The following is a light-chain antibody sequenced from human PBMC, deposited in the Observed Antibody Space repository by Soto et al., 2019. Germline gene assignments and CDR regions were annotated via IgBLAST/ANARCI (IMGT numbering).Light chain of an antibody. Sequence: EIVLTQSPATLSLSPRERATLSCRASQSVSSYLAWYQQKPGQAPRLLIYDASNRATGIPARFSGSGSGTDFTLTISSLEPEDFAVCCCQQRSNWPYTFGQGTKLEIK. J-gene: IGKJ2*01. CDR3: QQRSNWPYT. V-gene: IGKV3-11*01. CDR1: QSVSSY. CDR2: DAS.